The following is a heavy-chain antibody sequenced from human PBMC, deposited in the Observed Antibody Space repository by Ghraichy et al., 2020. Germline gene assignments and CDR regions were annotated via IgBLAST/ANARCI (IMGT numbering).Heavy chain of an antibody. J-gene: IGHJ4*02. CDR1: GFTFSNYA. D-gene: IGHD1-1*01. Sequence: GGSLRLSCAASGFTFSNYAMSWVRQAPGKGLEWVSGFSGSGGSTDYADSVKGRFTISRDNSKNTLYLQLNSLRAEDMAVYYCAKVFRTGMSYFDCWGQGTLVTVSS. CDR3: AKVFRTGMSYFDC. V-gene: IGHV3-23*01. CDR2: FSGSGGST.